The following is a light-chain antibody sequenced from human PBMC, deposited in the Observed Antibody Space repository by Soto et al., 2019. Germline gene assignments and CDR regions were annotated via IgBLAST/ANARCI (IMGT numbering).Light chain of an antibody. Sequence: QSVLTQSPSASGTPGQRVTLSCSGSSSNIGSNTVNWYQQLTGTAPNLLIYSNHRRPSGVPDRFSGSRSGTSVSLAITGPQSESEADSYCSAWDYSLKAWVFGGGTKVTVL. V-gene: IGLV1-44*01. CDR3: SAWDYSLKAWV. CDR1: SSNIGSNT. J-gene: IGLJ3*02. CDR2: SNH.